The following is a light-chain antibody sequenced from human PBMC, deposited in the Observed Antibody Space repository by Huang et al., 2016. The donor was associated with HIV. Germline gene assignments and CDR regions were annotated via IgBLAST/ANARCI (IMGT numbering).Light chain of an antibody. Sequence: EIVMTQFPATLSVSPGERAIVFCRASQRISTNLAGYQQKPGQAPRLLIFGASTRAPGIPDRFSGGGSETEFSLTINSLQSEDFAVYYCQQHNDWPPWTFGQGTKVEI. J-gene: IGKJ1*01. CDR1: QRISTN. CDR3: QQHNDWPPWT. CDR2: GAS. V-gene: IGKV3-15*01.